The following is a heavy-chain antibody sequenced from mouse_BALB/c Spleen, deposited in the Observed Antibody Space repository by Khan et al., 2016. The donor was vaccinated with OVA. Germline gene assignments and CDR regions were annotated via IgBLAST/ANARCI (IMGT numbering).Heavy chain of an antibody. CDR1: GSTFTTFA. J-gene: IGHJ3*01. CDR2: IRTKSNNYAT. CDR3: YYYGSSFAY. V-gene: IGHV10-1*02. Sequence: EVQLVETGGGLVQPKGSLKLSCAASGSTFTTFAMNWVRQAPGKGLEWIARIRTKSNNYATYYADSVKDRFTISRDDSQSMIYLQMKNLKIEYTAMYYCYYYGSSFAYWGQGTLVTVSA. D-gene: IGHD1-1*01.